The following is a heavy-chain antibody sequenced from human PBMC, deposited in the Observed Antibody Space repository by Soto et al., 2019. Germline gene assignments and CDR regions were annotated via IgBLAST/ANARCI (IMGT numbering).Heavy chain of an antibody. V-gene: IGHV1-46*01. CDR1: GCTFTSYY. CDR2: INPSGGST. D-gene: IGHD3-3*01. J-gene: IGHJ6*02. CDR3: ARGSYYDFWSGYPTYYYYYGMDV. Sequence: ASVRVSCKASGCTFTSYYMHWVRQAPGQGLEWMGIINPSGGSTSYAQKFQGRVTMTRDTSTSTVYMELSSLRSEDTAVYYCARGSYYDFWSGYPTYYYYYGMDVWGQGTTVTVSS.